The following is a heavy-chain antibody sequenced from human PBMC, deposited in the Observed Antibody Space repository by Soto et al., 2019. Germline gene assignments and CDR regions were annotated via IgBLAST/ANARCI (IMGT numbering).Heavy chain of an antibody. J-gene: IGHJ4*02. CDR1: GFTFSSYN. CDR3: ARVAYYYDSSGYFY. V-gene: IGHV3-48*01. Sequence: EVPLVESGGGLVQPGGSLRLSCAASGFTFSSYNMNWVRQAPGKGLEWVSYISSSGSTIYYADSVKGRFTISRDNAKNSLYLQMNSLRAEDTAVYYCARVAYYYDSSGYFYWGQGTLVTASS. D-gene: IGHD3-22*01. CDR2: ISSSGSTI.